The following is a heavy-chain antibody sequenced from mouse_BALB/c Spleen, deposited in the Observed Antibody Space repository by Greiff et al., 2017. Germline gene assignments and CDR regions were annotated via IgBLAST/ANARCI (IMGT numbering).Heavy chain of an antibody. V-gene: IGHV5-4*02. Sequence: EVKLMESGGGLVKPGGSLKLSCAASGFTFSDYYMHWVRQTPEKRLEWVATISYGGSYTYYPDSVKGRFTISRDNAKNNLYLQMSSLKSEDTAVYYCAGGGNNEAMDYWGQGTSVTVSS. CDR2: ISYGGSYT. D-gene: IGHD2-1*01. J-gene: IGHJ4*01. CDR1: GFTFSDYY. CDR3: AGGGNNEAMDY.